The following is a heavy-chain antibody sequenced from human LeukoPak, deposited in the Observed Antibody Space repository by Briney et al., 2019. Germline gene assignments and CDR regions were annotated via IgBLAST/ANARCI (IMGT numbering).Heavy chain of an antibody. Sequence: PSETLSLTCVISGYSISSGYYWAWIRQPPGKGLEWVGSIYHSGSTYYNPSLKSRVTISVDTSKNHFSLMLTSVTAADTAVYYCARSPTIYYDSSGYITPDYFDCWGQGTLVTVSS. CDR1: GYSISSGYY. J-gene: IGHJ4*02. CDR3: ARSPTIYYDSSGYITPDYFDC. D-gene: IGHD3-22*01. CDR2: IYHSGST. V-gene: IGHV4-38-2*01.